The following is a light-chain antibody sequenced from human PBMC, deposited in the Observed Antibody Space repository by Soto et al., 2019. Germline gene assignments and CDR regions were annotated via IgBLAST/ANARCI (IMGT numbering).Light chain of an antibody. CDR2: SAS. CDR3: QQYGSSPRT. J-gene: IGKJ1*01. CDR1: QSVSANN. Sequence: ETLLAFSPCILSLSLVEIATHSCPASQSVSANNLAWYQQKAGQAPRLLIYSASSRATGIPDRFSGSGSGTDFTLTISRLEPEDLAVYYCQQYGSSPRTFGRGTKVDIK. V-gene: IGKV3-20*01.